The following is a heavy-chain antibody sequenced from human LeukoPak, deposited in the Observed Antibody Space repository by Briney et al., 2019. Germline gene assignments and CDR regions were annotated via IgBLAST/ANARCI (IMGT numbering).Heavy chain of an antibody. D-gene: IGHD2-15*01. CDR3: ARFRVDCSGGSCYGMLDY. V-gene: IGHV4-34*01. J-gene: IGHJ4*02. Sequence: SETLSLTCAVYGGSFSGYYWSWIRQPPGKGLEWIGEINHSGSTNYNPSLKSRVTISVDTSKNQFSLKLSSVTAADTAVYYCARFRVDCSGGSCYGMLDYWGQGTLVTVSS. CDR1: GGSFSGYY. CDR2: INHSGST.